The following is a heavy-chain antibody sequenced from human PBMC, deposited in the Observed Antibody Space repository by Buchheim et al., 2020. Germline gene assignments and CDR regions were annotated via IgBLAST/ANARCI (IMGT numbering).Heavy chain of an antibody. CDR1: GDSMTTGSYF. CDR2: VYKSGRT. CDR3: AREVDYYYALGTYYYFDH. J-gene: IGHJ4*02. V-gene: IGHV4-31*03. Sequence: QVQLQESGPGLVKPSQTLTLTCSVSGDSMTTGSYFWSWVRHHPVRGLEWIGYVYKSGRTEYNPSLKSRVSISIDTSNNQFSLQLTSVTAADTAVYHCAREVDYYYALGTYYYFDHWGQGAL. D-gene: IGHD3-10*01.